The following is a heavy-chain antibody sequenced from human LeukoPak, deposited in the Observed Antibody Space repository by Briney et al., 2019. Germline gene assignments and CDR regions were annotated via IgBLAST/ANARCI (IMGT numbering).Heavy chain of an antibody. Sequence: SETLSLTCTVSGGSISSYYWSWIRQPPGKGLEWIGYIYYSGSTNYNPSLKSRVTISVDTFKNQFSLKLSSVTAADTAVYHCARHGAVGPRRVNWFDPWGQGTLVTVSS. J-gene: IGHJ5*02. CDR2: IYYSGST. CDR3: ARHGAVGPRRVNWFDP. CDR1: GGSISSYY. V-gene: IGHV4-59*08. D-gene: IGHD1-26*01.